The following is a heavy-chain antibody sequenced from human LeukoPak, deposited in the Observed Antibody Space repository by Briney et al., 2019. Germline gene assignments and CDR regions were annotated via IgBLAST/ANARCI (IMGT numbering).Heavy chain of an antibody. CDR3: AREYYDFWSGYYTYYYYYYMDV. D-gene: IGHD3-3*01. Sequence: GGSLRLSCAASGFTFDDYGTSWVRQAPGKGLEWVSGINWNGGSTGYADSVTGRFTISRDNAKNSLYLQMNSLRGEDTALYYCAREYYDFWSGYYTYYYYYYMDVWGKGTTVTVSS. J-gene: IGHJ6*03. CDR2: INWNGGST. CDR1: GFTFDDYG. V-gene: IGHV3-20*04.